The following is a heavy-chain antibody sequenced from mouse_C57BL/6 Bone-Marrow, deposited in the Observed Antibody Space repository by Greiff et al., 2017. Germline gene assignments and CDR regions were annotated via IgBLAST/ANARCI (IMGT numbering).Heavy chain of an antibody. J-gene: IGHJ2*01. Sequence: QVQLQQSGAELVRPGASVKLSCKASGYTFTDYYINWVKQRPGQGLEWIARIYPGSGNTYYNEKFTGKATLTAEKSSSTAYMQLSSLTSEDSAVYFCARPRQLRPDYWGQGTTLTVSS. CDR1: GYTFTDYY. CDR2: IYPGSGNT. V-gene: IGHV1-76*01. CDR3: ARPRQLRPDY. D-gene: IGHD3-2*02.